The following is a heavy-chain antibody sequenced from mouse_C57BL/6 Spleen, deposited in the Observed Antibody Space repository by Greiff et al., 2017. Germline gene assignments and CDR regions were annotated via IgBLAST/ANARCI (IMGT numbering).Heavy chain of an antibody. D-gene: IGHD2-4*01. V-gene: IGHV5-17*01. CDR1: GFTFSDYG. Sequence: EVKLMESGGGLVKPGGSLKLSCAASGFTFSDYGMHWVRQAPEKGLEWVAYISSGSSTIYYADTVKGRFTISRDNAKNTLFLQMTSLRSEDTAMYYCARRDYVYYYAMDYWGQGTSVTVSS. CDR3: ARRDYVYYYAMDY. J-gene: IGHJ4*01. CDR2: ISSGSSTI.